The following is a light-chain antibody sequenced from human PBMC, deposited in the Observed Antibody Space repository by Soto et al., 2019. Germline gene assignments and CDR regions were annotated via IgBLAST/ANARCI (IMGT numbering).Light chain of an antibody. Sequence: DIQMTQSPFSLSASVGDRVTIICRASQNITTYLNWYQQKPGNAPKLLIYAASSLQIGVPSRFSGSGSGTDFTLTISSLQPEDFATYYCQQSYRTPGTFGQGTKLEIK. J-gene: IGKJ2*01. CDR1: QNITTY. CDR3: QQSYRTPGT. V-gene: IGKV1-39*01. CDR2: AAS.